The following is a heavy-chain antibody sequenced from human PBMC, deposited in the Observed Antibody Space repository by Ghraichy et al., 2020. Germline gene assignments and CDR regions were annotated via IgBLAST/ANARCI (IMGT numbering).Heavy chain of an antibody. J-gene: IGHJ6*02. D-gene: IGHD5-12*01. CDR2: ISYTGTT. V-gene: IGHV4-59*08. Sequence: ETLSLTCTVSGGSIRSHFWSWIRQSPGKGLEWIGYISYTGTTNYSPSLGGRATISLDTSKNQFSLRLTSVTAADTAVYYCARRGRGYSLYYYGLDVWGPGTSVIVSS. CDR1: GGSIRSHF. CDR3: ARRGRGYSLYYYGLDV.